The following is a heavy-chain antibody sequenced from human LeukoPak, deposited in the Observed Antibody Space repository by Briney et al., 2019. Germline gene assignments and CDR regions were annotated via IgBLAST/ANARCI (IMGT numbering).Heavy chain of an antibody. Sequence: PSETLSLTCTVSGGSISSGSYYWSWIRQPAGKGLEWIGRIYTSGSTNYNPSLKSRVTISVDTSKNQFSLKLNSVTAADTAVYYCARGVMATIVQFDYWGQGTLVTVSS. J-gene: IGHJ4*02. V-gene: IGHV4-61*02. CDR2: IYTSGST. D-gene: IGHD5-24*01. CDR3: ARGVMATIVQFDY. CDR1: GGSISSGSYY.